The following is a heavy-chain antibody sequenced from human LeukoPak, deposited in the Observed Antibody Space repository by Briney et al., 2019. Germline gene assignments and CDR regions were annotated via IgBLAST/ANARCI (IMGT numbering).Heavy chain of an antibody. CDR1: GGTFSSYA. Sequence: SVKVSCKASGGTFSSYAISWVRQAPGQGLEWMGRIIPIFGIASYAQKFQGRVTITADKSTSTAYMELSSLRSEDTAVYYCARGPRYCSSTSCNYGMDVWGQGTTVTVSS. CDR3: ARGPRYCSSTSCNYGMDV. D-gene: IGHD2-2*01. J-gene: IGHJ6*02. CDR2: IIPIFGIA. V-gene: IGHV1-69*04.